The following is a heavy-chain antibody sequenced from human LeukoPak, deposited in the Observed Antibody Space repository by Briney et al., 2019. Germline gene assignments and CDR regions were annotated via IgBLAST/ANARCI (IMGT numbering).Heavy chain of an antibody. J-gene: IGHJ2*01. CDR2: IKHSGST. Sequence: SETLSLTCVVYGGPFRGYYWSWIRQTPGEGLQWIGGIKHSGSTDYNPSLKGRVTMSIDTSKNQFSLTLTSVTAADTAVYYCARGILEKGYFDLWGRDSLVTVSS. CDR1: GGPFRGYY. V-gene: IGHV4-34*01. D-gene: IGHD3-3*01. CDR3: ARGILEKGYFDL.